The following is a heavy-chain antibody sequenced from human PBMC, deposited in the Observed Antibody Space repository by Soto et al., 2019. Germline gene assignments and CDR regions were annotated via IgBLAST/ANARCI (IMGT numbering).Heavy chain of an antibody. J-gene: IGHJ4*02. CDR1: GFTFSSYA. V-gene: IGHV3-23*01. D-gene: IGHD1-26*01. Sequence: GGSLRLSCAASGFTFSSYAMSWVRQAPGKGLEWVSAISGSGGSTYYADSVKGRFTISRDNSKNTLYLQMNSLRAEDTAVYDCARDSGSYYSNGPVDYWGQGTLVTVSS. CDR2: ISGSGGST. CDR3: ARDSGSYYSNGPVDY.